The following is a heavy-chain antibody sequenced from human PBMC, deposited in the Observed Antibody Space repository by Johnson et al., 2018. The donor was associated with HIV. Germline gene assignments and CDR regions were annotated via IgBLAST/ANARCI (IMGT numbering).Heavy chain of an antibody. V-gene: IGHV3-NL1*01. D-gene: IGHD3-10*01. J-gene: IGHJ3*02. Sequence: QVQLVESGGGVVQPGGSLRLSCAASAFTFSSFGMHWVRQAPGKGLEWVSVIYSGGSTYYADSVKGRFTISRDNSKNTLFLQMNSLRSEDTAVYYCAKEPLVRGVNAFDIWGQGTMVTVSS. CDR2: IYSGGST. CDR3: AKEPLVRGVNAFDI. CDR1: AFTFSSFG.